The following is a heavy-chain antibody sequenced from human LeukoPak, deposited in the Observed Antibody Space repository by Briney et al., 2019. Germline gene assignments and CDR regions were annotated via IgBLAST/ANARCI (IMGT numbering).Heavy chain of an antibody. J-gene: IGHJ6*02. CDR2: IIPILGIA. CDR1: GGTFSSYA. D-gene: IGHD3-22*01. V-gene: IGHV1-69*04. Sequence: SVKVSYKASGGTFSSYAISWVRQAPGQGLEWMGRIIPILGIANYAQKFQGRVTITADKSTSTAYMELSSLRSEDTAVYYCARDRCYDSSGYRYYCYGMDVWGQGTPVTVSS. CDR3: ARDRCYDSSGYRYYCYGMDV.